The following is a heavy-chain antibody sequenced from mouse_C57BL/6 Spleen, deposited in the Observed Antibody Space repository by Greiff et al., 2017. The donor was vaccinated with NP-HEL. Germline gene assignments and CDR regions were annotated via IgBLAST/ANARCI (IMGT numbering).Heavy chain of an antibody. D-gene: IGHD1-1*01. Sequence: EVQLQQSGPELAKPGASVKISCKASGYSFTDYNMNWVKQSNGKSLEWIGVINPNYGTTSYNQKFKGKATLTVDQSSSPAYMQLNSLTSEDSAVYYCASFSYYYGSSPFAYWGQGTLVTVSA. CDR3: ASFSYYYGSSPFAY. CDR2: INPNYGTT. J-gene: IGHJ3*01. CDR1: GYSFTDYN. V-gene: IGHV1-39*01.